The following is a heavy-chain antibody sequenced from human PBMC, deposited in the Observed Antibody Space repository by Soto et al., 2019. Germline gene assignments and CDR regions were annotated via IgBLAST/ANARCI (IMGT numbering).Heavy chain of an antibody. V-gene: IGHV1-2*04. CDR3: AREGGYWSSTSCHDAFDI. Sequence: ASVKVSCKASGYTFTGNYMHWVRQAHGQGLEWMGWINPNSGGTNYAQKFQGWVTMTRDTSISTAYMELSRLRSDDTAAYYCAREGGYWSSTSCHDAFDIWGQGTMVTVSS. D-gene: IGHD2-2*01. J-gene: IGHJ3*02. CDR1: GYTFTGNY. CDR2: INPNSGGT.